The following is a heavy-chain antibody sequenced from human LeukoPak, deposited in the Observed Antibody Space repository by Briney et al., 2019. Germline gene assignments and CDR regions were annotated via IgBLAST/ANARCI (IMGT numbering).Heavy chain of an antibody. D-gene: IGHD3-3*01. Sequence: SETLSLTCAVSGGSISSYYWSWIRQPAGKGLEWIGRIYTGGSTNYNPSLKSRVTMSVDTSKNQFSLKLSSVTAADTAVYYCARTDFWSGTHFDYWGQRTLVTVSS. CDR3: ARTDFWSGTHFDY. V-gene: IGHV4-4*07. J-gene: IGHJ4*02. CDR2: IYTGGST. CDR1: GGSISSYY.